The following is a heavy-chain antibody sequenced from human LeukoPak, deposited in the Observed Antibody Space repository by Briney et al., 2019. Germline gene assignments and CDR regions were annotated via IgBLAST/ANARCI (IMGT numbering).Heavy chain of an antibody. D-gene: IGHD1-26*01. CDR2: ISSSSSTI. CDR3: ARATLEWSIVGAPRGFDY. CDR1: GFTFSSYS. Sequence: GGSLRLSCAASGFTFSSYSMNWVRQAPGKGLEWVSYISSSSSTIYYADSVKGRFTISRDNSKNTLYLQMNSLRAEDTAVYYCARATLEWSIVGAPRGFDYWGQGTLVTVSS. J-gene: IGHJ4*02. V-gene: IGHV3-48*01.